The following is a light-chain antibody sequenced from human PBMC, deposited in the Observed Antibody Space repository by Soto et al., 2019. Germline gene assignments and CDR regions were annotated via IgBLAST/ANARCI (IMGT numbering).Light chain of an antibody. V-gene: IGKV3-15*01. CDR2: DVS. Sequence: EIIMTQSPGTLSVSPGERTNLSCRSAQGVTTNFAWYQQKSGQSPRLLIYDVSNRATGVPARFSGSGSETDFTLTISGLRSEDSAVYFCQQYNNWPFSFGQGTRLEIK. CDR3: QQYNNWPFS. J-gene: IGKJ5*01. CDR1: QGVTTN.